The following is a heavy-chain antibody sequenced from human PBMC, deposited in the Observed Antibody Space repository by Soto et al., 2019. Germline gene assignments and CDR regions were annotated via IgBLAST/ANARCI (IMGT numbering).Heavy chain of an antibody. CDR3: ARYSGSYWHYLDX. V-gene: IGHV5-51*01. J-gene: IGHJ4*02. D-gene: IGHD1-26*01. CDR1: GYSFASHW. CDR2: IYPGDSDT. Sequence: PGEALKISWKGSGYSFASHWVAWVRQMPEKGLEWIGTIYPGDSDTKYSSAFRGHVTISADTSVSTAYLQWRSLEATDSAIYYCARYSGSYWHYLDXWGQGTLVTVSX.